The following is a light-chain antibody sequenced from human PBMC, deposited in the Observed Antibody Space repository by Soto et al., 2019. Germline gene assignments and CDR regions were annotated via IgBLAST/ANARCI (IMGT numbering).Light chain of an antibody. CDR1: PSIASW. CDR3: HQASSFALT. V-gene: IGKV1-12*01. J-gene: IGKJ4*01. CDR2: AAS. Sequence: DIHMTQSPSSVSASVGDGATITCRASPSIASWLTWYQQKPGKAPKVLIYAASMLQGGVPSRFGGSESGTTFTLTITNLKPEDFATYYCHQASSFALTCGGGTKVDIK.